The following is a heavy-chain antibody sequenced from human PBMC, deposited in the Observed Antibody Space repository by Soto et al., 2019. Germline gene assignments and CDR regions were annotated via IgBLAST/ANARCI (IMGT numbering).Heavy chain of an antibody. V-gene: IGHV3-23*01. CDR2: ISGSGGST. Sequence: PGGSLRLSCAASGFTFSSYAMSWVRQAPGKGLEWVSAISGSGGSTYYADSVKGRFTISRDNSKNTLYLQMNSLRAEDTAVYYCAKGPDIVVVSGGSWFGPWGQGTRVAVSS. D-gene: IGHD2-15*01. CDR1: GFTFSSYA. J-gene: IGHJ5*02. CDR3: AKGPDIVVVSGGSWFGP.